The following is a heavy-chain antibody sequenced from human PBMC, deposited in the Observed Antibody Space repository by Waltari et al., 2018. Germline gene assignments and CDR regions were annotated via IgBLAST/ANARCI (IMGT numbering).Heavy chain of an antibody. CDR2: MYHSGIT. CDR1: VYSISSGDY. J-gene: IGHJ1*01. V-gene: IGHV4-38-2*01. CDR3: ASPRGLQWFGESEYFQL. Sequence: QVQLQESGPGLVKPSETLSLTCAVPVYSISSGDYWGWIRQPPGKGLECIGSMYHSGITSYNPSLKSRVTISVDTSKNQFSLKLSSVTAADTAVYYCASPRGLQWFGESEYFQLWGQGTLVTVFS. D-gene: IGHD3-10*01.